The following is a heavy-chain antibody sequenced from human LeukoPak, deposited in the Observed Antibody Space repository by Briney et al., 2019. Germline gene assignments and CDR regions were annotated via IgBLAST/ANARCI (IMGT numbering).Heavy chain of an antibody. D-gene: IGHD2-15*01. CDR3: ARGVRYCSGGSCYSYYFDY. Sequence: PGGSLRLSCAASGFTSSSYGMHWVRQAPGKGLEWVAVIWYDGSNKYYADSVKGRFTISRDNSKNTLYLQMNSLRAEDTAVYYCARGVRYCSGGSCYSYYFDYWGQGTLVTVSS. CDR1: GFTSSSYG. J-gene: IGHJ4*02. CDR2: IWYDGSNK. V-gene: IGHV3-33*01.